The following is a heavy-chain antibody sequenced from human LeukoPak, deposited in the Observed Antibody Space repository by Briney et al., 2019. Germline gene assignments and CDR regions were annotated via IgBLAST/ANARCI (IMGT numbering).Heavy chain of an antibody. J-gene: IGHJ5*02. CDR3: ARSGYCSSTSCYAPTYNWFDP. Sequence: GESLKISCKGSGYSFTSYWIGWVRLMPGKGLEWMGIIYPGDSDTRYSPSFQGQVTISADKSISTAYLQWSSLKASDTAMYYCARSGYCSSTSCYAPTYNWFDPWGQGTLVTVSS. V-gene: IGHV5-51*01. D-gene: IGHD2-2*03. CDR2: IYPGDSDT. CDR1: GYSFTSYW.